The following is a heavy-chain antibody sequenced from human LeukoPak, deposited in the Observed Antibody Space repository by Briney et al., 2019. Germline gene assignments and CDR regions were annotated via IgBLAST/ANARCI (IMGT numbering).Heavy chain of an antibody. CDR1: GGSISPYY. J-gene: IGHJ5*02. V-gene: IGHV4-59*01. CDR3: ARGGYYGSGNDFRFDP. D-gene: IGHD3-10*01. CDR2: IYYRGTT. Sequence: SETLSLTCTVSGGSISPYYWSWIRQPPGKGLEWIGYIYYRGTTDYNPSLKSRVSISVDTSKNQFSLKLSSVTAADTAVYFCARGGYYGSGNDFRFDPWGQGTLVTVSS.